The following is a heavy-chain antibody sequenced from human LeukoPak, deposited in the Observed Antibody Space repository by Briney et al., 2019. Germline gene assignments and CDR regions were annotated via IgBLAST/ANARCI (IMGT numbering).Heavy chain of an antibody. Sequence: SVKVSCKASGGTFSSYAISWVRQAPGQGLEWMGRIIPILGIANYAQKFQGRVTITADKSTSTAYMELSSLRSEDTAVYYCSAHSRGYYYYYMDVWGKGTTVTVSS. CDR2: IIPILGIA. J-gene: IGHJ6*03. D-gene: IGHD2-15*01. V-gene: IGHV1-69*04. CDR3: SAHSRGYYYYYMDV. CDR1: GGTFSSYA.